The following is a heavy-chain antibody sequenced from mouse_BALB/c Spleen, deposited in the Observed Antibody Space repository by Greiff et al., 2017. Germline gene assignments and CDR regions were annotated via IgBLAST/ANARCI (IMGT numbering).Heavy chain of an antibody. V-gene: IGHV5-6-4*01. D-gene: IGHD2-14*01. CDR1: GFTFSSYT. CDR2: ISSGGSYT. CDR3: TRDRIGSMDY. Sequence: EVKLMESGGGLVKPGGSLKLSCAASGFTFSSYTMSWVRQTPEKRLEWVATISSGGSYTYYPDSVKGRFTISRDNAKNTLYLQMSSLKSEDTAMYYCTRDRIGSMDYWGQGTSVTVSS. J-gene: IGHJ4*01.